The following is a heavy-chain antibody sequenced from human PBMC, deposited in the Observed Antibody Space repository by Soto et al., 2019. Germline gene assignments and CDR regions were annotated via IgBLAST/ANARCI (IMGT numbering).Heavy chain of an antibody. D-gene: IGHD3-16*01. Sequence: ASVKVSCKTSGYTFSAYYMHWVRQAPGQGLEGMGWINPKRGGTLYEQKFQGRVTMTRDTSIRTAYTEWSRPRCDDTAVYYCARGGTFAYGPRAYSVSWGQGPLATSPQ. J-gene: IGHJ5*02. V-gene: IGHV1-2*02. CDR3: ARGGTFAYGPRAYSVS. CDR1: GYTFSAYY. CDR2: INPKRGGT.